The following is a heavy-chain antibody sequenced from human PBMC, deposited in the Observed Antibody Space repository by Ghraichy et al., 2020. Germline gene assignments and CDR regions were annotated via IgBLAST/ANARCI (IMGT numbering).Heavy chain of an antibody. CDR2: ISGSGSKT. CDR3: AKERGSAAFRPYCFDY. CDR1: GFTLGTYA. V-gene: IGHV3-23*01. J-gene: IGHJ4*02. Sequence: GGSLRLSCEASGFTLGTYAMSWVRQVPGKGLDWVSSISGSGSKTYYADSLKGRITISRDNSKNILYLQMNSLRADDTALYYCAKERGSAAFRPYCFDYWGQGILVTVSS. D-gene: IGHD6-19*01.